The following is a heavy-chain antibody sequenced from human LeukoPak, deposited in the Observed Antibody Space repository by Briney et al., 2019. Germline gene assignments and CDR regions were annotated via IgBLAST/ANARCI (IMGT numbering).Heavy chain of an antibody. CDR3: ARDGGVLLWFGELLYPHDAFDI. Sequence: ASVKVSCKASGGTFSSYAISWVRQAPGQGLEWMGRIIPILGIANYAQKFQGRVTITADKSTSTAYMELSSLRSEDTAVYYCARDGGVLLWFGELLYPHDAFDIWGQGTTVTVSS. D-gene: IGHD3-10*01. J-gene: IGHJ3*02. CDR2: IIPILGIA. CDR1: GGTFSSYA. V-gene: IGHV1-69*04.